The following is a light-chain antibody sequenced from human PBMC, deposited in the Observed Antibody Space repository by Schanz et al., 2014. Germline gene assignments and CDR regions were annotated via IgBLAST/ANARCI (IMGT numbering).Light chain of an antibody. J-gene: IGKJ3*01. CDR3: QQSYSPPFT. V-gene: IGKV3-15*01. CDR1: QSVSSH. Sequence: IVVMQSPATLSVSPGETATLSCRASQSVSSHLAWYQQKPGQAPRLLIYAASTRATGIPARFSGSGSGTEFTLTISSLQPEDFATYYCQQSYSPPFTFGPGTKVDIK. CDR2: AAS.